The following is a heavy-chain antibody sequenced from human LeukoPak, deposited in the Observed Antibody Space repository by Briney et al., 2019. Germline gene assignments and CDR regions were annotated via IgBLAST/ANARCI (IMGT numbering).Heavy chain of an antibody. CDR3: ARDLDDILTGYYLSGMDV. CDR1: GFTFSSYG. J-gene: IGHJ6*02. V-gene: IGHV3-33*01. Sequence: GGSLRLSCAASGFTFSSYGMHWVRQAPGKGLEWVAVIWYDGSNKYYADSVKGRFTISRDNSKNTLYLQMNSLRAEDTAVYYCARDLDDILTGYYLSGMDVWGQGTTVTVSS. CDR2: IWYDGSNK. D-gene: IGHD3-9*01.